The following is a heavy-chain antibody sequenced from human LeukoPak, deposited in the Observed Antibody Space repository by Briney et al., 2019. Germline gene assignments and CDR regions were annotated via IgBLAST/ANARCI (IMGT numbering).Heavy chain of an antibody. CDR1: GFTFSDYS. CDR2: IGLGSGFV. D-gene: IGHD1-26*01. Sequence: GGSLRLPCATSGFTFSDYSMNWVRQAPGRGLEWISYIGLGSGFVSYSDSVKGRFTISRDTARNSVDLQMNSLRADDTAVYYCARDHKWAFDYWGQGTLVTVSP. J-gene: IGHJ4*02. CDR3: ARDHKWAFDY. V-gene: IGHV3-21*05.